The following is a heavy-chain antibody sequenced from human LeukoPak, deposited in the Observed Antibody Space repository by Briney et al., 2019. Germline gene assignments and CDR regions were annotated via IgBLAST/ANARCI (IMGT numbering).Heavy chain of an antibody. CDR3: ARTPKRGYSYGPVYYYYYYMDV. D-gene: IGHD5-18*01. V-gene: IGHV4-39*07. J-gene: IGHJ6*03. Sequence: SETLSLTCTVSGGSISSSSYYWGWIRQPPGKGLEWIGTIYYSGSTYYNPSLKSRVTISVDTSKNQFSLKLSSVAAADTAVYYCARTPKRGYSYGPVYYYYYYMDVWGKGTTVTVSS. CDR1: GGSISSSSYY. CDR2: IYYSGST.